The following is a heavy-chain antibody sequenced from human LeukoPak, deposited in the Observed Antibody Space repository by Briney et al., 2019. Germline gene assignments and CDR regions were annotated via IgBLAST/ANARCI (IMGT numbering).Heavy chain of an antibody. CDR3: ARQDYYGSGSYYAPSYY. CDR1: GYSFTSYW. V-gene: IGHV5-51*01. Sequence: GESLKISCKGSGYSFTSYWIAWVRQMPGKGLEWMGIIYPGDSDTRYSPSFQGQATISADKSISTAYLQWSSLKASDTAMYYCARQDYYGSGSYYAPSYYWGQGTLVTVSS. CDR2: IYPGDSDT. J-gene: IGHJ4*02. D-gene: IGHD3-10*01.